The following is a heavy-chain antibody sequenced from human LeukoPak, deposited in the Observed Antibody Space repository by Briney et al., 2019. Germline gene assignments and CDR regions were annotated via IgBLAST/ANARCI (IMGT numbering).Heavy chain of an antibody. CDR3: AREWSRYYGAYYFDY. D-gene: IGHD3-3*01. V-gene: IGHV3-30-3*01. CDR2: ISYDGSNK. CDR1: GSTFSSYA. J-gene: IGHJ4*02. Sequence: GRSLRLSCAASGSTFSSYAMHWVRQAPGKGLEWVAVISYDGSNKYYADSVKGRFTISRDNSKNTLYLQMNSLRAEDTAVYYCAREWSRYYGAYYFDYWGQGTLVTVSS.